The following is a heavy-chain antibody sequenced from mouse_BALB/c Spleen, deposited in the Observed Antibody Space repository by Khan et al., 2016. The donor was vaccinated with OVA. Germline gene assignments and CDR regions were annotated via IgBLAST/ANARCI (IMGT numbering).Heavy chain of an antibody. CDR3: ARGYYAPAWFAY. J-gene: IGHJ3*01. D-gene: IGHD2-1*01. V-gene: IGHV1-7*01. CDR2: INPSTGYT. Sequence: QVQLKQSGAELAKPGASVKMSCKASGYTFTSYWMHWVKQRPGQGLEWIGYINPSTGYTEYNQKFKDKATLTADKSSSTADMQLSSQTSEDSAVKYCARGYYAPAWFAYWGQRTLVTVS. CDR1: GYTFTSYW.